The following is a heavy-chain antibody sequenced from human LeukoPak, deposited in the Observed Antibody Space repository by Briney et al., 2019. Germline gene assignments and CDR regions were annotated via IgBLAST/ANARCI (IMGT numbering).Heavy chain of an antibody. V-gene: IGHV4-59*08. Sequence: TSETLSLTCTVSGGSISSYYWSWIRQPPGKGLEWIGYIYYSGSTNYNPSLKSRVTISVDTSKNQFSLKLSSVTAADTAVYYCARQGAKAGVGDTWGQGTMVTVSS. D-gene: IGHD3-10*01. CDR2: IYYSGST. CDR1: GGSISSYY. J-gene: IGHJ3*02. CDR3: ARQGAKAGVGDT.